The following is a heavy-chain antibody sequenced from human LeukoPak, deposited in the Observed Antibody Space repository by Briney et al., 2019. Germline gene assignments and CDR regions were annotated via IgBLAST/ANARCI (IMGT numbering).Heavy chain of an antibody. D-gene: IGHD3-10*01. Sequence: ASVKVSCKASGGTFSSYAISWVRQAPGQGLEWMGRIIPILCIANYAQKFQGRVTITAHKSTSTAYTELSSLRSEDTAVYYCARAKSSGSYLFDYWGQGTLVTVSS. CDR1: GGTFSSYA. V-gene: IGHV1-69*04. J-gene: IGHJ4*02. CDR3: ARAKSSGSYLFDY. CDR2: IIPILCIA.